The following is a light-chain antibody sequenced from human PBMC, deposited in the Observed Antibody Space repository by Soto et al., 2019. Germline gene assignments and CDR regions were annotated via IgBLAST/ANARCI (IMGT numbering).Light chain of an antibody. CDR1: QSVSSSY. Sequence: EKVMTQSPATLSVSPGDRVILSCRASQSVSSSYLTWYQQKPGQAPRLLIYGASTRATGIPARFSGSGSGTEFTLTISSLQPDDFATYYCQHFNSYPWTFGQGTKVDI. CDR3: QHFNSYPWT. V-gene: IGKV3D-15*01. J-gene: IGKJ1*01. CDR2: GAS.